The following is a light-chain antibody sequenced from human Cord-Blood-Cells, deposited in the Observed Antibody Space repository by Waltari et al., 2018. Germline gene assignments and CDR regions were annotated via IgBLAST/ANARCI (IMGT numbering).Light chain of an antibody. CDR2: EVS. Sequence: QSALTQPASVSGSPGQSITISCTGTSSDVGGYNYVSWYQQHPGKAPKLRIYEVSNRPSGVSNCFSGSKSGNTASLTISGLQAEDEADYYCSSYTSSSTLVFGTGTKVTVL. J-gene: IGLJ1*01. CDR1: SSDVGGYNY. CDR3: SSYTSSSTLV. V-gene: IGLV2-14*01.